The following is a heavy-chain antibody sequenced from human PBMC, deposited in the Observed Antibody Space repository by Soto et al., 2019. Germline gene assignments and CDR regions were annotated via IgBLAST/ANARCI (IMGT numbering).Heavy chain of an antibody. J-gene: IGHJ5*02. D-gene: IGHD3-3*01. V-gene: IGHV1-58*01. CDR1: GFTFTSSA. CDR3: AADYGADFWSGYYTPWFDP. Sequence: SVKVSCKASGFTFTSSAVQWVRQARGQRLEWIGWIVVGSGNTNYAQKFQERVTITRDMSTSTAYMELSSLRSEDTAVYYCAADYGADFWSGYYTPWFDPWGQGTLVTVSS. CDR2: IVVGSGNT.